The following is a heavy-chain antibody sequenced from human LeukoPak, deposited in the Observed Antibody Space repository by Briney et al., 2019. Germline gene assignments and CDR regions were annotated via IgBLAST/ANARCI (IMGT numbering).Heavy chain of an antibody. CDR3: ARDQTQLGPTTVDH. CDR1: GFSFCFYW. CDR2: LSSDGSDT. Sequence: PGGSLRLSCVASGFSFCFYWMHWVRRDRGKGLMCVARLSSDGSDTKYGDSVKGRFTISRDNGKNTLYLQMNSLGAEDTAVYYCARDQTQLGPTTVDHWGQGIQVTVSS. D-gene: IGHD1-1*01. J-gene: IGHJ4*02. V-gene: IGHV3-74*01.